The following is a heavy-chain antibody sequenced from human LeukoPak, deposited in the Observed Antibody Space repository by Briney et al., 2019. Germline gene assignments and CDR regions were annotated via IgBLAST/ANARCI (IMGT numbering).Heavy chain of an antibody. CDR1: VVPIGSSSFY. CDR3: ARHVKYYDGSGYANIGGPIGD. V-gene: IGHV4-39*01. CDR2: VYYSDTS. J-gene: IGHJ4*02. D-gene: IGHD3-22*01. Sequence: SETLSLTCTLCVVPIGSSSFYWGSIPQPPGKGLEWIGSVYYSDTSYYNASLKSRVTISVDTSSNQYYLKLSSVTAADTAVYYCARHVKYYDGSGYANIGGPIGDWGQGTLIIVSS.